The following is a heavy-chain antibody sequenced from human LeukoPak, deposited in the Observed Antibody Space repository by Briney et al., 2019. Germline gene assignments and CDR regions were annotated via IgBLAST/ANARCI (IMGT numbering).Heavy chain of an antibody. CDR1: GVASCGFY. CDR3: ARGKDYYDTSGYPTFHY. D-gene: IGHD3-22*01. CDR2: INNSGST. J-gene: IGHJ4*02. V-gene: IGHV4-34*01. Sequence: SERLSLTCAVYGVASCGFYWSWIRQPPGKGVGWIGGINNSGSTNYNTSLKSRVTISVDTSKNQFSLKLSSVLAADTAVYYCARGKDYYDTSGYPTFHYWGQGTLVTVSS.